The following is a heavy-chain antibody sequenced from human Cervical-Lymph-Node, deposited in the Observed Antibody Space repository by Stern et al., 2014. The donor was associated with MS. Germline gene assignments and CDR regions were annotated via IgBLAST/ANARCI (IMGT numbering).Heavy chain of an antibody. D-gene: IGHD2-15*01. CDR1: GYTFTSYA. CDR2: INAGNGNT. V-gene: IGHV1-3*01. J-gene: IGHJ6*02. CDR3: ARAGYCSGGSCYRYYYYGMDV. Sequence: VQLVESGAGVKKPGASVKVSCKASGYTFTSYAMHWVRQAPGQRLEWMGWINAGNGNTKYSQKFQGRVTITRDTSASTAYMELSSLRSEDTAVYYCARAGYCSGGSCYRYYYYGMDVWGQGTTVTVSS.